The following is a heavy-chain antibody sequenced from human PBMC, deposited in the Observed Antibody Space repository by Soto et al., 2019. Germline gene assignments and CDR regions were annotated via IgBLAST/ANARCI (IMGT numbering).Heavy chain of an antibody. CDR2: ISSSGSTI. D-gene: IGHD5-18*01. J-gene: IGHJ5*02. V-gene: IGHV3-11*01. Sequence: QVQLVESGGGLVKPGGSLRLSCAASGFTFSDYYMSWIRQAPGKGLEWVSYISSSGSTIYYADSVKGRFTISRDNAKNSLYLQMNRLRAEDTAVYYCARDRPAMVTRAAPPGLDPWGQGTLVTVSS. CDR1: GFTFSDYY. CDR3: ARDRPAMVTRAAPPGLDP.